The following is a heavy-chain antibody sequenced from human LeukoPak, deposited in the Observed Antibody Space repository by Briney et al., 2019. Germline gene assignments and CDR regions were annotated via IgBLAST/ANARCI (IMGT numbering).Heavy chain of an antibody. V-gene: IGHV3-23*01. D-gene: IGHD3-10*01. J-gene: IGHJ4*02. CDR1: GFTLSNYA. CDR3: ARDPRLPASGLWYFDY. Sequence: GGSLRLSCAASGFTLSNYAMSWVRQAPGKGLKWVSSIIGSGGTTYYTDSVKGRFTISRDNSKNTLYLQMNSLRADDTALYYCARDPRLPASGLWYFDYWGQGTLVTVSS. CDR2: IIGSGGTT.